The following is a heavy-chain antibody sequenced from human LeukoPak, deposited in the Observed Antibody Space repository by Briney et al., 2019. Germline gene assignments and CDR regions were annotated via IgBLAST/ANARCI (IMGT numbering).Heavy chain of an antibody. J-gene: IGHJ4*02. Sequence: ASVTVSCKVSGYTLTELSMHWVRQAPGKGLEWMGGFDPEDGETIYAQKFQGRVTMTEDTSTDTAYMELSSLRSEDTAVYYCATGKVGATSNLFDYWGQGTLVTVSS. CDR3: ATGKVGATSNLFDY. D-gene: IGHD1-26*01. V-gene: IGHV1-24*01. CDR2: FDPEDGET. CDR1: GYTLTELS.